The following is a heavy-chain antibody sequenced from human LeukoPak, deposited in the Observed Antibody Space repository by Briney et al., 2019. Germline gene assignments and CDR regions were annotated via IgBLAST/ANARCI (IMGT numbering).Heavy chain of an antibody. J-gene: IGHJ4*02. V-gene: IGHV1-46*01. CDR3: ARGPLDYYDRSGGGDY. CDR1: GYTFTSYY. D-gene: IGHD3-22*01. CDR2: INPSGGST. Sequence: ASVKVSCKASGYTFTSYYMHWVRQAPGQGLEWMGIINPSGGSTSYAQKFQGRVTMTRDTSTSTVYMELSSLRSEDTAVYYCARGPLDYYDRSGGGDYWGQGTLVTVSS.